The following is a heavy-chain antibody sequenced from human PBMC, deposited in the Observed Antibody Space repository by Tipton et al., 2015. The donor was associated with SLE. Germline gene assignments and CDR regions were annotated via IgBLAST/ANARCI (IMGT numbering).Heavy chain of an antibody. CDR3: ARFRAITMVRGVISWYFDL. Sequence: TLSLTCTVSGGSITSYYWSWIRQPAGKGLEWIGRIYTSGSTNYNPSLKSRVTISVDTSKNQFSLKLSSVTAADTAVYYCARFRAITMVRGVISWYFDLWGRGTLVTVSS. CDR2: IYTSGST. CDR1: GGSITSYY. D-gene: IGHD3-10*01. J-gene: IGHJ2*01. V-gene: IGHV4-4*07.